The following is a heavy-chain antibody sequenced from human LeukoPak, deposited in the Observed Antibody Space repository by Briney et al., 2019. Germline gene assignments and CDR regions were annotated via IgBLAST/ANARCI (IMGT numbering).Heavy chain of an antibody. CDR1: GYTFTVYY. D-gene: IGHD2-2*01. J-gene: IGHJ3*02. CDR3: ARAYGIVVVPAAITAFDI. CDR2: INPNSGGT. V-gene: IGHV1-2*02. Sequence: ASVKVSYKASGYTFTVYYMHWVRQAPGQGLEWTGWINPNSGGTNYAQKFQGRVTMTRDTSISTAYMELSRLRSDDTAVYYCARAYGIVVVPAAITAFDIWGQGTMVTVSS.